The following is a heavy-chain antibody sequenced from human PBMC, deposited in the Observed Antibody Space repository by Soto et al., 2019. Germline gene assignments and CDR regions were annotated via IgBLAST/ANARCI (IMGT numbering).Heavy chain of an antibody. V-gene: IGHV1-18*01. D-gene: IGHD3-3*01. CDR3: ARVNYDFWSGYSISWVNWDHYYYYMDV. J-gene: IGHJ6*03. CDR2: ISAYNGNT. Sequence: ASVKVSCKASGYTFTSYGISWVRQAPGQGLEWMGWISAYNGNTNYAQKLQGRVTMTTDTSTSTAYMELRSLRSDDTAVYYCARVNYDFWSGYSISWVNWDHYYYYMDVWGKGTTVTVSS. CDR1: GYTFTSYG.